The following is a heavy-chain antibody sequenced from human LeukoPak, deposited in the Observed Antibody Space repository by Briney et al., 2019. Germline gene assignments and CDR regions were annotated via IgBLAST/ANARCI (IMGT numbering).Heavy chain of an antibody. CDR1: GFTFSSYD. V-gene: IGHV3-13*01. J-gene: IGHJ6*03. CDR2: IGTAGDT. Sequence: GGSLRLSCAASGFTFSSYDMHWVRQATGKGLEWVSAIGTAGDTYYPGSVKGRFTISRGNAKNSLYLQMNSLRAGDTAVYYCARGGLYYYMDVWGKGTTVTISS. CDR3: ARGGLYYYMDV.